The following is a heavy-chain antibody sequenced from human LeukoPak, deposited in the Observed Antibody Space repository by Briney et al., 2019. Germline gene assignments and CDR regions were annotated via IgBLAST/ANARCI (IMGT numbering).Heavy chain of an antibody. CDR1: GYIFNDHY. CDR2: LNPSNDVT. CDR3: ARGMVTTSGSFDY. V-gene: IGHV1-2*04. D-gene: IGHD4-17*01. Sequence: ASVKVSCKASGYIFNDHYIHWVRQAPGQGLEWMGWLNPSNDVTNYVQKFQGSVAMTRDTSISTAYMELTRLRPDDTATYYCARGMVTTSGSFDYWGQGTLVTVSS. J-gene: IGHJ4*02.